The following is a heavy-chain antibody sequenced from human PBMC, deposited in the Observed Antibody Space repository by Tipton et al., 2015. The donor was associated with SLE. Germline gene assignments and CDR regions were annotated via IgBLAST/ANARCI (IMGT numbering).Heavy chain of an antibody. J-gene: IGHJ4*02. CDR1: GFTVSSNY. D-gene: IGHD5-12*01. CDR3: ARGGVGGYDYFDY. V-gene: IGHV4-31*02. CDR2: VGYGGST. Sequence: LRLSCAASGFTVSSNYMSWIRQHPGKGLEWIGYVGYGGSTYYNPSLKSRVTISMDTSKNQFSLKLTSVTAADTAMYYCARGGVGGYDYFDYWGQGTLVTVSS.